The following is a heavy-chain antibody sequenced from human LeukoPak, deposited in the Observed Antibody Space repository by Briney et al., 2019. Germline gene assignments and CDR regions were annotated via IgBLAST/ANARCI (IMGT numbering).Heavy chain of an antibody. Sequence: SETLSLTCAVYGGSFSTYYWSWIRQPPGKGLEWIGEINHSGLTKYNPSLKSRVIMSVDTSKNQFSLRLSSVTAADTAVYYCARVSHPTPRRVLSAVTIPTAGAFDIWGQGTMVTVSS. CDR1: GGSFSTYY. D-gene: IGHD4-17*01. CDR3: ARVSHPTPRRVLSAVTIPTAGAFDI. CDR2: INHSGLT. J-gene: IGHJ3*02. V-gene: IGHV4-34*01.